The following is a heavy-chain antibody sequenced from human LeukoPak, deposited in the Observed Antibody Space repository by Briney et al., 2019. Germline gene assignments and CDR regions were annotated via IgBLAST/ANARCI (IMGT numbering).Heavy chain of an antibody. Sequence: PGGSLRLSCTASGFTFSSYSMNWVRQAPGKGLEWVSSISSSSSYIYYADSVKGRFTISRDNAKNSLYLQMNSLRAEDTAVYYCARDYGDYYYYYYMDVCGKGTTVTVSS. V-gene: IGHV3-21*01. CDR2: ISSSSSYI. D-gene: IGHD4-17*01. CDR1: GFTFSSYS. CDR3: ARDYGDYYYYYYMDV. J-gene: IGHJ6*03.